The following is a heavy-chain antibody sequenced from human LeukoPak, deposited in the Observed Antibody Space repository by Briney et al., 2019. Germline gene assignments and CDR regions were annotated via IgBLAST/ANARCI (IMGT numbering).Heavy chain of an antibody. CDR1: GGSFSGYY. D-gene: IGHD3-10*01. CDR3: ARGKIRMKLRSASGRYFWFDP. J-gene: IGHJ5*02. Sequence: SETLSLTCAVYGGSFSGYYWSWIRQSPGKGLEWIGEINHSGSTNYNPSLKSRVTISVDMSKNQFSLKLSSVTAADTAVYYCARGKIRMKLRSASGRYFWFDPWGQGTLVTVSS. CDR2: INHSGST. V-gene: IGHV4-34*01.